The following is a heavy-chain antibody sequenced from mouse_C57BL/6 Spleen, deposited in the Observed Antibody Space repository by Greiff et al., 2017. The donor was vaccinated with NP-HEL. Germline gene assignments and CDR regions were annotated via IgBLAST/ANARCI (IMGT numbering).Heavy chain of an antibody. CDR2: IDPSDSYT. J-gene: IGHJ1*03. CDR1: GYTFTSYW. Sequence: QVQLQQSGAELVKPGASVKLSCKASGYTFTSYWMQWVKQRPGQGLEWIGEIDPSDSYTNYNQKFKGKATLTVDTSSSTAYMQLSSLTSEDSAVYYGARGRLPEGYFDVWGTGTTVTVSS. D-gene: IGHD3-2*02. CDR3: ARGRLPEGYFDV. V-gene: IGHV1-50*01.